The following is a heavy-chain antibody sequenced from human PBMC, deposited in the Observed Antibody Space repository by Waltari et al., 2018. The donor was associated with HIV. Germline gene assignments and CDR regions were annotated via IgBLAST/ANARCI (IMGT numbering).Heavy chain of an antibody. CDR2: IYHRCRT. CDR3: TGSSWVPYY. Sequence: QVQLQESGPGLVRPSQTLSLTCNVSGGSISSHGYSWSWIRQSPVKGLEWIGYIYHRCRTYYSPSLKSRVSISMDTAKNQFSLNVRSATAADTAVYYCTGSSWVPYYWGQGILVTVSS. CDR1: GGSISSHGYS. V-gene: IGHV4-31*03. D-gene: IGHD3-16*01. J-gene: IGHJ4*02.